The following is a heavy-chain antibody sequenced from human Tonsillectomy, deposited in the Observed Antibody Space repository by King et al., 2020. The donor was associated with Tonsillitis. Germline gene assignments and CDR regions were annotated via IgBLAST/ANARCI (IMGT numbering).Heavy chain of an antibody. CDR2: INSNGRNT. CDR3: VKGAVFALDY. CDR1: GFSFSSYA. V-gene: IGHV3-64D*06. J-gene: IGHJ4*02. Sequence: VQLVESGGGLVQPGGSLRLSCSASGFSFSSYAMYWVRQAPGMGLKFVSGINSNGRNTYYADSVKGRFTISRDNSKNTLYLQMRSLRAEDTAVYYCVKGAVFALDYWGRVPWSPSPQ. D-gene: IGHD2-21*01.